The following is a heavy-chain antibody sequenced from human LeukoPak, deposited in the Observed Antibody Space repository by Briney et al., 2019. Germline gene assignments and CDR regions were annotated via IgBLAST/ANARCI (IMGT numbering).Heavy chain of an antibody. CDR1: GGSISSYY. CDR3: ARAGYSYGTGYYFDY. CDR2: IYYTGAT. D-gene: IGHD5-18*01. Sequence: SETLSLTCTVSGGSISSYYWSWIRLPPGKGLEWIGYIYYTGATYYNPSLKSRVTIPLDTSKNQFSLKLSSVTAADAAVYYCARAGYSYGTGYYFDYWGQGALVTVSS. J-gene: IGHJ4*02. V-gene: IGHV4-59*01.